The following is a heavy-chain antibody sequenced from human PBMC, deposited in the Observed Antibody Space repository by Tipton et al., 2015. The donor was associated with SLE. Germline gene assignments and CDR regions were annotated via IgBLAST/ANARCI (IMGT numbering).Heavy chain of an antibody. V-gene: IGHV4-34*01. D-gene: IGHD3-22*01. CDR1: GGSFSGYY. CDR2: INHSGST. J-gene: IGHJ4*02. CDR3: ARDSSGYSIFFDY. Sequence: TLSLTCAVYGGSFSGYYWSWIRQPPGKGLEWIGEINHSGSTYYSPSLKSRVTISVDRSKNQFSLKLSSVTAADTAVYYCARDSSGYSIFFDYWGQGNLVTVSS.